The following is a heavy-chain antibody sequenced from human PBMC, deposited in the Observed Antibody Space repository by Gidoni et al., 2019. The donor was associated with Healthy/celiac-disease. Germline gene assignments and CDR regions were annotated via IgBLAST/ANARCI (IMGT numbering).Heavy chain of an antibody. CDR2: IKSKTDCGTT. CDR3: NTEDYFDWSPGPFDY. CDR1: NAW. D-gene: IGHD3-9*01. Sequence: NAWMNWVLPAPGKVLEWVGRIKSKTDCGTTDYAAPVKGRFTISRDDSKNKLYLQMNSRKTEDTAVYYCNTEDYFDWSPGPFDYWGQGTLVTVSS. V-gene: IGHV3-15*07. J-gene: IGHJ4*02.